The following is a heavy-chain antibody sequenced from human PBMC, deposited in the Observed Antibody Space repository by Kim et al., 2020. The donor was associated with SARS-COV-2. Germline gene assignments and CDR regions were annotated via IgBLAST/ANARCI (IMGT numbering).Heavy chain of an antibody. J-gene: IGHJ6*02. V-gene: IGHV1-69*04. CDR2: IIPILGIA. CDR3: ARELLWFGELFGNYYYGMDV. Sequence: SVKVSCKASGGTFSSYTISWVRQAPGQGLEWMGRIIPILGIANYAQKFQGRVTITADKSTSTAYMELSSLRSEDTAVYYCARELLWFGELFGNYYYGMDVWGQGTTVTGSS. D-gene: IGHD3-10*01. CDR1: GGTFSSYT.